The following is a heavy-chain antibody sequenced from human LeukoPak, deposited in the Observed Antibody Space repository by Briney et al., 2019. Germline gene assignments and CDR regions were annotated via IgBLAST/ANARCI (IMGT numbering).Heavy chain of an antibody. D-gene: IGHD4-17*01. CDR2: IYYSGST. CDR3: ARGSAYGDHPEFDY. CDR1: GGSISSGDYY. J-gene: IGHJ4*02. V-gene: IGHV4-30-4*01. Sequence: PSQTLSLTCTVSGGSISSGDYYWSWIRQPPGKGLEWIGYIYYSGSTYYNPSLKSRVTISVDTSKNQFSLKLSSVTAADTAVYYCARGSAYGDHPEFDYWGQGALVTVSS.